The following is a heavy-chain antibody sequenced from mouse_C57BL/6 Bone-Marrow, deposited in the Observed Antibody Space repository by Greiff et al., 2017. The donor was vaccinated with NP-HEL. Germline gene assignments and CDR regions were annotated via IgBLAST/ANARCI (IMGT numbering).Heavy chain of an antibody. CDR1: GYTFTNYW. V-gene: IGHV1-63*01. CDR2: IYPGGGYT. Sequence: QVQLKESGAELVRPGTSVKMSCKASGYTFTNYWIGWAKQRPGHGLEWIGDIYPGGGYTNYNEKFKGKATLTADKSSSTAYMQFSSLTSEDSAIYYCARSEVWGNYFDYWGQGTTLTVSS. CDR3: ARSEVWGNYFDY. D-gene: IGHD2-10*02. J-gene: IGHJ2*01.